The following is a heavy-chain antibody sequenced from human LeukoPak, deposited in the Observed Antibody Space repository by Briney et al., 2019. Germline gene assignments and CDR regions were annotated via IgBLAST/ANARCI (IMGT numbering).Heavy chain of an antibody. J-gene: IGHJ4*02. CDR1: GDSISSSYY. CDR3: ARGVSGASTRYYGSGSYPI. CDR2: IYYSGST. Sequence: SETLSLTCTVSGDSISSSYYWGWIRQPPGKGLDWIGSIYYSGSTYYNPSLKSRVTMSVDTSKNQFSLKLSSVTAADTAVYYCARGVSGASTRYYGSGSYPIWGQGTLVTVSS. D-gene: IGHD3-10*01. V-gene: IGHV4-39*01.